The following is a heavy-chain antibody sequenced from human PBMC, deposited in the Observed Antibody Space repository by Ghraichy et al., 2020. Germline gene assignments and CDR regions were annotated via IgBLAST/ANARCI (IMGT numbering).Heavy chain of an antibody. CDR1: GFTFSDYY. J-gene: IGHJ4*02. CDR2: ITNSGQTI. V-gene: IGHV3-11*01. Sequence: GGSLRLTCAASGFTFSDYYMSWIRQAPGRGLEWVSYITNSGQTIYYADSVKGRFTISRDNAKNSLFLQMNSLRAEDTSGYCCARPFNADYNDDSHRFFDFWGQGTLVTVSS. D-gene: IGHD4/OR15-4a*01. CDR3: ARPFNADYNDDSHRFFDF.